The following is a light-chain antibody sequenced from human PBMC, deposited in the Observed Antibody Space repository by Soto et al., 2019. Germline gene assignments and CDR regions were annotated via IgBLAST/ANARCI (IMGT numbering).Light chain of an antibody. Sequence: EIVMTQSPATLSVSPGERATLSCRASQSVSSNLAWYQQKAGQAPRLLMYGASTRATGIPDRFTGSGCAADFSPTTSRLEPDDFSVYYCQVYGPSPPITFGQGTRLEIK. J-gene: IGKJ5*01. CDR2: GAS. V-gene: IGKV3-20*01. CDR1: QSVSSN. CDR3: QVYGPSPPIT.